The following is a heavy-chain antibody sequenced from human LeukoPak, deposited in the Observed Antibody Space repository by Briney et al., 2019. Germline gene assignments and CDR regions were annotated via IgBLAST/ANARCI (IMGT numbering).Heavy chain of an antibody. Sequence: SGTLSLTCTVSGGSISSYYWSWIRQPPGKGLEWIGYIYYSGSTNYNPSLKSRVTISVDTSKNQFSLKLSSVTAADTAVYYCARDIYDSSGQRFDIWGQGTMVTVSS. CDR1: GGSISSYY. J-gene: IGHJ3*02. V-gene: IGHV4-59*01. CDR2: IYYSGST. D-gene: IGHD3-22*01. CDR3: ARDIYDSSGQRFDI.